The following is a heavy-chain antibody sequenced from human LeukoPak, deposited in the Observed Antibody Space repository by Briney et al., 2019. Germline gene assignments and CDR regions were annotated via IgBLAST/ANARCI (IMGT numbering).Heavy chain of an antibody. CDR1: GFIFSHYG. D-gene: IGHD7-27*01. V-gene: IGHV3-23*01. J-gene: IGHJ4*02. CDR3: AKDGNWARFED. CDR2: ITSRSTT. Sequence: GGSLRLSCAASGFIFSHYGMNWVRQAPGKGLEWVSGITSRSTTYYADSVKGRFTISRDNSKNMVWLQINSPTAKDTATYYCAKDGNWARFEDWGQGTLVTISS.